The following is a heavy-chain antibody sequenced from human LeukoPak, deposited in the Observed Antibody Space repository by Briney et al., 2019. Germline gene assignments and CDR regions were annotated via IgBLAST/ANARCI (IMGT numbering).Heavy chain of an antibody. CDR3: ARVDTAMVSDAFDI. D-gene: IGHD5-18*01. V-gene: IGHV1-8*03. J-gene: IGHJ3*02. CDR2: MNPNSGNT. CDR1: GYTFSSYD. Sequence: ASVKVSCKAPGYTFSSYDINWVRQTTGQGLEWVGWMNPNSGNTGYAQKFQGRVTITRNTSISTAYMELSSLRSEDTAVYYCARVDTAMVSDAFDIWGQGTMVTVSS.